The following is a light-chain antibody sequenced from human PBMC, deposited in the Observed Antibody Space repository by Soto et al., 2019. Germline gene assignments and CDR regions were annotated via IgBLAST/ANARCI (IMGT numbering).Light chain of an antibody. V-gene: IGKV1-9*01. CDR2: GAS. CDR3: QQLNGSPWT. CDR1: PAIASF. Sequence: IQLTQSPSSLSASVGDRVTITCRASPAIASFLAWYQQKPGTAPKLLIYGASTLQSGVPSRFSGSRSGTDYTLTIASLQPEDFATYYCQQLNGSPWTFGQGPRWIS. J-gene: IGKJ1*01.